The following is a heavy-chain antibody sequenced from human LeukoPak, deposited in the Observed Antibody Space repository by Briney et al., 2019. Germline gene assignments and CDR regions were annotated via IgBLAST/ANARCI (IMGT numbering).Heavy chain of an antibody. D-gene: IGHD6-13*01. V-gene: IGHV1-69*13. CDR2: IIPIFGTA. CDR1: GGTFSSYA. CDR3: ARDQQLVQGLDAFDI. Sequence: SVKVSCKASGGTFSSYALSWVRQAPGQGLEWMGGIIPIFGTANYAQKFQGRVTITADESTSTAYMELSSLRSEDTAVYYCARDQQLVQGLDAFDIWGQGTMVTVSS. J-gene: IGHJ3*02.